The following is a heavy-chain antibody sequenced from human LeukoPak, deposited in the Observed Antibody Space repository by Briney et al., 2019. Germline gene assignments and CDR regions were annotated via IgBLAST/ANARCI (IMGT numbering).Heavy chain of an antibody. V-gene: IGHV4-59*01. D-gene: IGHD6-19*01. CDR3: AKDSSGFVC. J-gene: IGHJ4*02. CDR2: IYYSGST. Sequence: PSETLSLTCTVSGGSISSYFWSWIRQPPGKGLEWIGYIYYSGSTNYNPSLKSRVTISVDTSKNQFSLRLNSVTAADTAVYYCAKDSSGFVCWGQGTLVTVSS. CDR1: GGSISSYF.